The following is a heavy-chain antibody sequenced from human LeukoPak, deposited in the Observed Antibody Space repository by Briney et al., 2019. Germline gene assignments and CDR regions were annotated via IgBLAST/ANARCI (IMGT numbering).Heavy chain of an antibody. CDR1: GGSISSSNYY. D-gene: IGHD5/OR15-5a*01. CDR2: IYYSGST. Sequence: SETLSLTCTVSGGSISSSNYYWGWIRQPPGKGLEWIGSIYYSGSTYYNPSLKSRVTISVDTSKNQFSLKLSSVTAADTAVYYCARVYGYWFDPWGQGTLVTVSS. J-gene: IGHJ5*02. V-gene: IGHV4-39*01. CDR3: ARVYGYWFDP.